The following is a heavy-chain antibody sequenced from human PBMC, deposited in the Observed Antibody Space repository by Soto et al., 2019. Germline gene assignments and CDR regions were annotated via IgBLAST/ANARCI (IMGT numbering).Heavy chain of an antibody. CDR2: IIPILGIA. V-gene: IGHV1-69*02. J-gene: IGHJ4*02. D-gene: IGHD3-22*01. Sequence: ASVKVSCKASGGTFSSYTISWVRQAPGQGLEWMGRIIPILGIANYAQKFQGRVTITADKSTSTAYMELSSLRSEDMAVYYCARAYDSSGSPLAVFDYWGQGTLVTVSS. CDR3: ARAYDSSGSPLAVFDY. CDR1: GGTFSSYT.